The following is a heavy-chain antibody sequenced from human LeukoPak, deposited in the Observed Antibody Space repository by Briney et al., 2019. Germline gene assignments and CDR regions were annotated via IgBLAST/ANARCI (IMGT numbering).Heavy chain of an antibody. J-gene: IGHJ3*02. CDR2: IYYSGST. D-gene: IGHD1-1*01. CDR3: ARDSRTTTAFDI. V-gene: IGHV4-59*01. Sequence: SETLSLTCTVSGVSISSYYWSWLRQPPGKGLEWIGHIYYSGSTTYNPSLKSRVTISVDTSKNQFSLNLSSVTAADTAVYYCARDSRTTTAFDIWGQGTMVAVSS. CDR1: GVSISSYY.